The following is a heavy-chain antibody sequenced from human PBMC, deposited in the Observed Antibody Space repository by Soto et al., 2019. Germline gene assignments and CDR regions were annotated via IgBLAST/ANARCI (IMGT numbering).Heavy chain of an antibody. J-gene: IGHJ4*02. Sequence: EVQLAESGGNMVQPGGSLRLSCVASGFTFNNYDMHWVRQAPGKGLEYVSSISSNGGTTYYGNSVKGRFTISRDNSKNTLDLQMGSLRPEDMAVYYCVRRVSGNYDYWGQGTLVTVSS. V-gene: IGHV3-64*01. CDR1: GFTFNNYD. CDR2: ISSNGGTT. D-gene: IGHD1-7*01. CDR3: VRRVSGNYDY.